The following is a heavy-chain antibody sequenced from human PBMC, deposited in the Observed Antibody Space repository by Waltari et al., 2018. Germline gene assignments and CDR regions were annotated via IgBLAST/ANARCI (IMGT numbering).Heavy chain of an antibody. Sequence: QVQLVQSGAEVKKPGASVKVSCKASGYTFTGYYMHWVRQAPGQGLEWMGRINPNSGGTNYAQKFQGRVTMTRDTSISTAYMELSRLRSDDTAVYYCARGITIFGVVIFRWFDPWGQGTLVTVSS. CDR2: INPNSGGT. J-gene: IGHJ5*02. V-gene: IGHV1-2*06. CDR1: GYTFTGYY. CDR3: ARGITIFGVVIFRWFDP. D-gene: IGHD3-3*01.